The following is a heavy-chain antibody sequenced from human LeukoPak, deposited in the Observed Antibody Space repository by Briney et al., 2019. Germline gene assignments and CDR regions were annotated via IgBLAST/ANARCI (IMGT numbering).Heavy chain of an antibody. J-gene: IGHJ4*02. V-gene: IGHV4-34*01. Sequence: SETLSLTCAVYGGSFSGYYWSWIRQPPGKGLEWIGEINHSGSTNYNPSLKSRVTISVDTSKNQFSLKLSSVTAADTAVYYCARDSSGSLDYWGQGTLVTVAS. CDR1: GGSFSGYY. D-gene: IGHD3-22*01. CDR3: ARDSSGSLDY. CDR2: INHSGST.